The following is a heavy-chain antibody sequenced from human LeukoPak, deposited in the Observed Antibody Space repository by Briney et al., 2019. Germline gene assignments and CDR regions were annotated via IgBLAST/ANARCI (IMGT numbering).Heavy chain of an antibody. CDR3: ARDLLPMTKAGVVND. CDR2: VLPIFGIT. J-gene: IGHJ4*02. D-gene: IGHD3-3*01. CDR1: GYTFTSYG. Sequence: SVKVSCKASGYTFTSYGISWVRQAPGQGLEWMGGVLPIFGITNYAQRFQGRVTITADESRSTAYMELSSLTSDDTAVYYCARDLLPMTKAGVVNDWGQGSLVIVSA. V-gene: IGHV1-69*13.